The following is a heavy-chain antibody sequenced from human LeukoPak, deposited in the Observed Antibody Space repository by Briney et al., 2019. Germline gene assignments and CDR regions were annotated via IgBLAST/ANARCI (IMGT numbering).Heavy chain of an antibody. D-gene: IGHD6-6*01. J-gene: IGHJ5*02. Sequence: GGSLRLSCAASGFTFSAYWMTWVRQTPGEGLEPVANIKQDGSENNYVDSVKGRFTISRDNAKNPLYLQMNSLRGEDTAVYYCARYSSSSGWLDPWGQGTLVTVSP. V-gene: IGHV3-7*01. CDR1: GFTFSAYW. CDR3: ARYSSSSGWLDP. CDR2: IKQDGSEN.